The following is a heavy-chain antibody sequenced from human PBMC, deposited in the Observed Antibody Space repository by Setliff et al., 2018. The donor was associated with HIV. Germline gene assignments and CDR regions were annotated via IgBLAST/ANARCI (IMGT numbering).Heavy chain of an antibody. CDR3: ARSQPDTIFGVVIFDY. V-gene: IGHV4-39*01. J-gene: IGHJ4*02. Sequence: PSETLSLTCTVSGGSISSSGPGYYWGWVRQAPGGGLEWIVSVYYSGSTYYNPALKSRVTIYLDTSKNQLSQRLTSMTAADTAVYYSARSQPDTIFGVVIFDYWGQGKMVTVSS. CDR2: VYYSGST. CDR1: GGSISSSGPGYY. D-gene: IGHD3-3*01.